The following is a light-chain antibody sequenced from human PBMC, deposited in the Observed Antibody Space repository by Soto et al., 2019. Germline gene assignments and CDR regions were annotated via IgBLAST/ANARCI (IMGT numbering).Light chain of an antibody. CDR2: DAS. V-gene: IGKV1-33*01. CDR3: QHYDNLSAT. J-gene: IGKJ4*01. Sequence: DIQMTQSPSSLSASVGDRVTITCQASQDISDYLNWYQQKPGKAPKLLIYDASNLETGVPSRFSGSGSGTEYTFTISSLQPEDIATYYCQHYDNLSATFGGGTKVEIK. CDR1: QDISDY.